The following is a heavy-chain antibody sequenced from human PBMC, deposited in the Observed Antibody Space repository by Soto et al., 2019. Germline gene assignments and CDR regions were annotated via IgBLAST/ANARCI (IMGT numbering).Heavy chain of an antibody. CDR1: GGTFSSYA. D-gene: IGHD1-1*01. Sequence: ASVKVSCKASGGTFSSYAISWVRQAPGQGLEWMGGIIPIFGTANYAQKFQGRVTITADESTSTAYMELSSLRSEDTAVYYCAGGYAGGTTGGYYYGMDVWGQGTTVTVSS. CDR3: AGGYAGGTTGGYYYGMDV. J-gene: IGHJ6*02. CDR2: IIPIFGTA. V-gene: IGHV1-69*13.